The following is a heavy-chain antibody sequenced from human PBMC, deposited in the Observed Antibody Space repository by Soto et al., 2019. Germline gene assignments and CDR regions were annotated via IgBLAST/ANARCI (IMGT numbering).Heavy chain of an antibody. CDR1: GFTFSDYY. J-gene: IGHJ4*02. V-gene: IGHV3-11*05. Sequence: GGSLRLSCAASGFTFSDYYMSWIRQAPGKGLEWVSYITTSSSYTNYADSVKGRFTISRDNARNSLYLQMISLRAEDTAVYYCARVTGTYQFDYWGQGTLVTVSS. CDR2: ITTSSSYT. D-gene: IGHD1-7*01. CDR3: ARVTGTYQFDY.